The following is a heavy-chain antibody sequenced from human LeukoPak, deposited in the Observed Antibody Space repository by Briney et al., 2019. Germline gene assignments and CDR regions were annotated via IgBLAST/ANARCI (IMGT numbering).Heavy chain of an antibody. CDR3: ATDRGWRTSGYYLYYFEY. V-gene: IGHV3-7*01. CDR2: IKNDGSER. Sequence: PGGSLRLSCAASGFVFRNYFMSWVRQAPGKGLEWVASIKNDGSERYYVDSVRGRYTISRDNTKNSLLLQMSSLRAEDTAVYYCATDRGWRTSGYYLYYFEYWGQGTLVTFSS. J-gene: IGHJ4*02. D-gene: IGHD3-3*01. CDR1: GFVFRNYF.